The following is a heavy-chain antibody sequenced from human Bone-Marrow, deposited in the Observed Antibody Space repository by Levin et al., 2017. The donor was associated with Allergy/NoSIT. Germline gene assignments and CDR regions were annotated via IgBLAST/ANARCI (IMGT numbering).Heavy chain of an antibody. V-gene: IGHV4-34*01. J-gene: IGHJ4*02. CDR1: GGSFSGYY. CDR2: INHSGST. D-gene: IGHD3-22*01. CDR3: ARAGPGITMIVVVNGEFDY. Sequence: ASETLSLTCAVYGGSFSGYYWSWIRQPPGKGLEWIGEINHSGSTNYNPSLKSRVTISVDTSKNQFSLKLSSVTAADTAVYYCARAGPGITMIVVVNGEFDYWGQGTLVTVSS.